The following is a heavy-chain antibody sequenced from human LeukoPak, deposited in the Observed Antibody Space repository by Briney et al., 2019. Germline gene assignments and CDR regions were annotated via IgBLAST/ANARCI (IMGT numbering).Heavy chain of an antibody. J-gene: IGHJ4*02. Sequence: GGSLRLSCAASGFPFSSFSMTWVRQAPGKGLEWVSYISRSGSTIYYADSVKGRFTISRDNAKNSLDLQMNSLRAEDTALYYCARVDEWLATDYWGQGTLVTVSS. CDR1: GFPFSSFS. D-gene: IGHD6-19*01. CDR2: ISRSGSTI. V-gene: IGHV3-48*04. CDR3: ARVDEWLATDY.